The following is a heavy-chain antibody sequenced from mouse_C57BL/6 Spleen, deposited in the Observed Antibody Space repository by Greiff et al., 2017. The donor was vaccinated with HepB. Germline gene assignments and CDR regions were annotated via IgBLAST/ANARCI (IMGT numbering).Heavy chain of an antibody. CDR1: GYTFTDYY. V-gene: IGHV1-76*01. Sequence: QVQLKASGAELVSPGASVKLSCKASGYTFTDYYINWVKQRPGQGLEWIARIYPGSGNTYYNEKFKGQTTLTAEKSSSTAYMQLSSLTSEDSAVYFCARGGDYGYVDVWGTGTTVTVSS. CDR2: IYPGSGNT. J-gene: IGHJ1*03. CDR3: ARGGDYGYVDV.